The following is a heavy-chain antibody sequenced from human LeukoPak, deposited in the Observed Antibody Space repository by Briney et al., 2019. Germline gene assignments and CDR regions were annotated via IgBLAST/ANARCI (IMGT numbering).Heavy chain of an antibody. V-gene: IGHV4-59*08. J-gene: IGHJ4*02. D-gene: IGHD4-11*01. CDR2: IHYNGRT. CDR1: GGSISTSY. CDR3: SGHPTTYSDC. Sequence: SDTLSLTCTVSGGSISTSYWRWVRQPPGKGLEWIGFIHYNGRTNYYPYLKSQITILVNTSKNHISHKQVSVPAADPAAFYLSGHPTTYSDCWVQGGLVTVSS.